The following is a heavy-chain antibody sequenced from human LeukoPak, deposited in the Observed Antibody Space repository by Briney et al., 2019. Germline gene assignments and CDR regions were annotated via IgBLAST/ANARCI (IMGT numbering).Heavy chain of an antibody. CDR3: ARHGHRQWLVQVVLVDFDY. J-gene: IGHJ4*02. CDR2: IYYSGST. CDR1: GGSISSSSYY. D-gene: IGHD6-19*01. Sequence: PSQTLSLTCTVSGGSISSSSYYWGWIRQPPGKGLEWIGSIYYSGSTYYNPSLKSRVTISVDTSKNQFSLKLSSVTAADTAVYYCARHGHRQWLVQVVLVDFDYWGQGTLVTVSS. V-gene: IGHV4-39*01.